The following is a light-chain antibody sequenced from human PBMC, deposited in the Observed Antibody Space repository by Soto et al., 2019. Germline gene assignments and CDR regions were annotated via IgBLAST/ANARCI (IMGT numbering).Light chain of an antibody. CDR2: DVS. CDR3: QPYGSSPT. V-gene: IGKV3-20*01. CDR1: QSVSSSY. J-gene: IGKJ1*01. Sequence: EIVLTQSPGTLSLSPGERATLSCRSSQSVSSSYLAWYQQKPGQAPRLLIYDVSSRATGIPDRFSGSGSGKDFTLTISRLEPEDFAVYYCQPYGSSPTFGQGTKVEIK.